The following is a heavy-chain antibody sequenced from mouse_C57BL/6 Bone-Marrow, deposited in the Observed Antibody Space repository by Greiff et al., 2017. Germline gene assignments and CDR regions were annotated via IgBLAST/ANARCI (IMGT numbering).Heavy chain of an antibody. CDR1: GYTFTSYW. CDR3: ARELRLYWYFDV. V-gene: IGHV1-7*01. CDR2: INPSSGYT. D-gene: IGHD3-2*02. Sequence: VQLQQSGAELAKPGASVKLSCKASGYTFTSYWMHWVKQRPGQGLEWIGYINPSSGYTKYNQKFKDKATLTADKSSSTAYMQLSSLTYDDSAVNYCARELRLYWYFDVWGTGTTVTVSS. J-gene: IGHJ1*03.